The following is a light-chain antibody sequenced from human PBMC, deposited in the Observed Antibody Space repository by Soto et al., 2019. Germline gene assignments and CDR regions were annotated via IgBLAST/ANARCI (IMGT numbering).Light chain of an antibody. Sequence: EMLMAQSPSTLSASPGETATISCRASQSVSSKLAWYQQKPGQSPTLLIYGASNRDTGIPARFSGSGSGTDFTLTISSLETEDFAIYYCQQYGSSSTFGQGTKVDIK. CDR2: GAS. J-gene: IGKJ1*01. V-gene: IGKV3D-15*01. CDR3: QQYGSSST. CDR1: QSVSSK.